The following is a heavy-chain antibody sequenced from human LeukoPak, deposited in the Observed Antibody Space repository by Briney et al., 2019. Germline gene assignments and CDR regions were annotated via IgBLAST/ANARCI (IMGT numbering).Heavy chain of an antibody. V-gene: IGHV3-23*01. Sequence: TGGSLRLSCAASGFTFSSYGMSWVRQAPGKGLEWVSAISGSGGSTYYADSVKGRFTISRDNSKNTLYLQMNSLRAEDTAVYYCARVRVVWDLDDAFDIWGQGTMVTVSS. CDR2: ISGSGGST. D-gene: IGHD1-26*01. J-gene: IGHJ3*02. CDR1: GFTFSSYG. CDR3: ARVRVVWDLDDAFDI.